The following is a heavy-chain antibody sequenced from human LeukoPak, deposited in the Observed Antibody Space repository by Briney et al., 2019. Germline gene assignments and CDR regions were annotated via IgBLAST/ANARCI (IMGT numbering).Heavy chain of an antibody. J-gene: IGHJ4*02. V-gene: IGHV1-2*02. Sequence: ASVTVSRKASGYTFTGYYMHWVRQAPGQGLEWMGWINPNSGGTNYAQKFQGRVTMTRDTSISTAYMELSRLRSDDTAVYYCARGYSSSWYGLDYWGQGTLVTVSS. CDR3: ARGYSSSWYGLDY. CDR1: GYTFTGYY. D-gene: IGHD6-13*01. CDR2: INPNSGGT.